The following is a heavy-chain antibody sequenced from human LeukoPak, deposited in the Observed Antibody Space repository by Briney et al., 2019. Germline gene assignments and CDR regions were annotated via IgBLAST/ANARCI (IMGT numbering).Heavy chain of an antibody. D-gene: IGHD1-7*01. CDR1: GFTFSGSA. Sequence: GGSLRLSCAASGFTFSGSAMHWVRQASGKGLEWVGRIRSKANSYATAYAASVKGRFTISRDDSKNTAYLQMNSLKTEDTAVYYCTAENFLYAFDIWGQGTMVTVSS. J-gene: IGHJ3*02. V-gene: IGHV3-73*01. CDR2: IRSKANSYAT. CDR3: TAENFLYAFDI.